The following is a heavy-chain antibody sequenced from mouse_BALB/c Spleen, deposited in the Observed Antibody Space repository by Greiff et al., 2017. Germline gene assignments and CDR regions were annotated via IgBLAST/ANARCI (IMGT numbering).Heavy chain of an antibody. V-gene: IGHV1-39*01. D-gene: IGHD1-1*01. J-gene: IGHJ4*01. CDR1: GYSFTGYN. Sequence: VQLKESGPELEKPGASVKISCKASGYSFTGYNMNWVKQSNGKSLEWIGNIDPYYGGTSYNQKFKGKATLTVDKSSSTAYMQLKSLTSEDSAVYYCAREGPYGSSEGYYAMDYWGQGTSVTVSS. CDR2: IDPYYGGT. CDR3: AREGPYGSSEGYYAMDY.